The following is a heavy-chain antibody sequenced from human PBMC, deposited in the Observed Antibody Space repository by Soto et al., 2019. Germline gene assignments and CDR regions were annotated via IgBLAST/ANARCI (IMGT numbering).Heavy chain of an antibody. J-gene: IGHJ4*02. V-gene: IGHV3-11*06. CDR2: ISPKSNYK. CDR3: VRGGGGGQFDS. CDR1: GFTFSDFY. D-gene: IGHD2-21*01. Sequence: LRLSCEVSGFTFSDFYMSWIRQSPGKGLEWLSYISPKSNYKQYAESVKGRHTISRDNAKNSLSLQMNSLRVEDTAVYYCVRGGGGGQFDSWGQGTLVTVSS.